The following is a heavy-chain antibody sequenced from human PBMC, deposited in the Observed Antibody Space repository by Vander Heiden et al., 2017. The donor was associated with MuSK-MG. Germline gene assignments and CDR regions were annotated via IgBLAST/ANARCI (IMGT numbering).Heavy chain of an antibody. CDR2: VYSSGST. CDR3: ASSITIFEGVVDV. D-gene: IGHD3-3*01. CDR1: GGSISNYY. V-gene: IGHV4-4*07. J-gene: IGHJ6*04. Sequence: QVQLQESGPGLVKPSETLYFTRTVPGGSISNYYWNWIRQPAGKGLEWIGRVYSSGSTNYNSSLKSRVTMSIDTSKNQFSLKLSSVTAADTAVYYCASSITIFEGVVDVWGKGTTVTVSS.